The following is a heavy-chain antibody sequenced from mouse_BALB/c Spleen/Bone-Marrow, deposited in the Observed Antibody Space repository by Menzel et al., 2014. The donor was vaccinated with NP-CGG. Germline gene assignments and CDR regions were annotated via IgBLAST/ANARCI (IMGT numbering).Heavy chain of an antibody. CDR1: GYTFTSSW. CDR2: IIPRSGRT. J-gene: IGHJ4*01. CDR3: ARGRCGAMDY. V-gene: IGHV1S81*02. Sequence: VQLQQSGAELVNPGASVKLSCKVSGYTFTSSWMYWVIQRPGQGLEWIGEIIPRSGRTNYNEKFKTRTTLTVDKSSSTAYMQLSSLTSEDSAGDYCARGRCGAMDYWGQGTSVTVSS.